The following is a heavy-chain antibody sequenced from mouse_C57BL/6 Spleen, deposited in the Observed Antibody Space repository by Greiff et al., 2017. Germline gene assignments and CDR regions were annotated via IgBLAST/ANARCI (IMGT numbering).Heavy chain of an antibody. CDR1: GYTFTDYY. D-gene: IGHD2-5*01. Sequence: EVQLQQSGPELVKPGASVKISCKASGYTFTDYYMNWVKQSHGKSLEWIGDINPNNGGTSYNQKFKGKATLTVDKSSSTAYMELRSLTSEDSAVYYCEATLYYSNYVYAMDYWGQGTSVTVSS. CDR3: EATLYYSNYVYAMDY. CDR2: INPNNGGT. J-gene: IGHJ4*01. V-gene: IGHV1-26*01.